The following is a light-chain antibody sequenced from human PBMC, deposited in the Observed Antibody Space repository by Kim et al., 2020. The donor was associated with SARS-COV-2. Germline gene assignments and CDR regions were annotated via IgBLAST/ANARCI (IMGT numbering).Light chain of an antibody. V-gene: IGKV1-39*01. Sequence: SASVGCRLNITCRASQSIRSYLNWYQQKPGKAPNLLIYAASSLQSGVPSRFSGSGSGTDFALTISSLQPEDFAAYYCQQGYSTPRTFGQGTKLEI. CDR1: QSIRSY. CDR3: QQGYSTPRT. CDR2: AAS. J-gene: IGKJ2*01.